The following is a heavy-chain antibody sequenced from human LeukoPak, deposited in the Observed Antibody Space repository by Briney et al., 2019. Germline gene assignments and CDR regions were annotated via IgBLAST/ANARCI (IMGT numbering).Heavy chain of an antibody. CDR1: GFTFSDNY. J-gene: IGHJ4*02. CDR2: ISSSGSTI. Sequence: GGSLRLSCAASGFTFSDNYMSWIRQAPGKGLEWVSYISSSGSTIYYADSVKGRFTISRDNAKNSLYLQMNSLRAEDTAVYYCARDPQLLIYYFDYWGQGTLVTVSS. V-gene: IGHV3-11*01. D-gene: IGHD3/OR15-3a*01. CDR3: ARDPQLLIYYFDY.